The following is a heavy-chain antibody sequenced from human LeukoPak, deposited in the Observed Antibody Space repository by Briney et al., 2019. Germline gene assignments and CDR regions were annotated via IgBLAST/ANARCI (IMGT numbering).Heavy chain of an antibody. Sequence: GESLKISCNGSGYTFTSYWIGWVRQMPGKGLEWMGIIYPGGSDTRYSPSFQGQVTISADKSISTAYLQWSSLKASDTAMYYCARQGITIFGVVNPIDYWGQGTLVTVSS. CDR3: ARQGITIFGVVNPIDY. J-gene: IGHJ4*02. CDR1: GYTFTSYW. D-gene: IGHD3-3*01. CDR2: IYPGGSDT. V-gene: IGHV5-51*01.